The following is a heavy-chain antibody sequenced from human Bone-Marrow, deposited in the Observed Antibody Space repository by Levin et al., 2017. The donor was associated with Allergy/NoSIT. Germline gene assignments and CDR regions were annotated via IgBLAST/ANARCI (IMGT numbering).Heavy chain of an antibody. J-gene: IGHJ4*02. Sequence: TGGSLRLSCAASGFTFSSYTMHWVRQAPGKGLEWVAVISYDGSNEYYADSVKGRFTVSRDNSKNTLYLQMNSLRAEDTAVYYCARGAWQTFRWYLKWGQGTLATVSS. D-gene: IGHD6-13*01. V-gene: IGHV3-30-3*01. CDR3: ARGAWQTFRWYLK. CDR2: ISYDGSNE. CDR1: GFTFSSYT.